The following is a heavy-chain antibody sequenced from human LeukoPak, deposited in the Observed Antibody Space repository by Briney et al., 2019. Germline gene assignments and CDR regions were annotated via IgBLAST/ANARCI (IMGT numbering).Heavy chain of an antibody. Sequence: SETLSLTCAVSGGSISSGGYSWSWIRQPPGKGLEWIGYIYHSGSTYYNPSLKSRVTISVDRSKNQFSLKLSSVTAADTAVYYCAREKDDSRDSYGYPRTRWFDPWGQGTLVTVSS. CDR2: IYHSGST. V-gene: IGHV4-30-2*01. CDR3: AREKDDSRDSYGYPRTRWFDP. D-gene: IGHD5-18*01. CDR1: GGSISSGGYS. J-gene: IGHJ5*02.